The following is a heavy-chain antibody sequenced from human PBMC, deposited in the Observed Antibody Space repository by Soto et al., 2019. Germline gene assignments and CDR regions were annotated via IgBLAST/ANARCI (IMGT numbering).Heavy chain of an antibody. D-gene: IGHD4-17*01. CDR1: GVTVDDYA. Sequence: GGSLRLSCAASGVTVDDYAMHWGRQAPGKGLEWVSGISWNSETIDYADSVKGRFTISRDNAKSSLFLQMNSLRPDDTALYYCAKDMKWGGMTTIHYFDSWGQGTLVTVSS. J-gene: IGHJ4*02. CDR3: AKDMKWGGMTTIHYFDS. CDR2: ISWNSETI. V-gene: IGHV3-9*01.